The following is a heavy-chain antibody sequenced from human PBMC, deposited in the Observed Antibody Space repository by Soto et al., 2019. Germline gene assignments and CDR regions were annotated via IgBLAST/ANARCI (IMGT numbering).Heavy chain of an antibody. CDR2: IYYSGST. Sequence: SETLSLTCTVSGGSISSSSYYWGWIRQPPGKGLEWIWSIYYSGSTYYNTSLKSRVTISVDTSKNQLSLKLSSVTAPDTAVYYWARVPGAPLYYFDCWGQGILVTVSS. V-gene: IGHV4-39*07. D-gene: IGHD1-26*01. CDR3: ARVPGAPLYYFDC. CDR1: GGSISSSSYY. J-gene: IGHJ4*02.